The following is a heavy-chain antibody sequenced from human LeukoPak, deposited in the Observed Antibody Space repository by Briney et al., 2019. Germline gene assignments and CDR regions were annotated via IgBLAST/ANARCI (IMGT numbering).Heavy chain of an antibody. J-gene: IGHJ5*02. CDR2: ISGSGGST. Sequence: GGSLRLSCAPSGLIFSSYTIHWVRQAPGKGLEWVSAISGSGGSTYYADSVEGRFTISRDNSKNTLYLQMNSLRAEDTAVYYCANAEISWGQGTLVTVSS. CDR3: ANAEIS. V-gene: IGHV3-23*01. CDR1: GLIFSSYT.